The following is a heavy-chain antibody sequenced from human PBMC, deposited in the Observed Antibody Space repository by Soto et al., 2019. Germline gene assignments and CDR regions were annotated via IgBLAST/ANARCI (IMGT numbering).Heavy chain of an antibody. CDR3: ARGQPSRGSGSYPFDY. V-gene: IGHV4-34*01. D-gene: IGHD3-10*01. CDR2: INHSGST. CDR1: GGSFSGYY. Sequence: QVQLQQWGAGLLKPSETLSLTCAVYGGSFSGYYWSWIRQPPGKGLEWIGEINHSGSTNYNPSLKSRVTISVDTSKTQFSLQLSSVTAADTAVYYCARGQPSRGSGSYPFDYWGQGTLVTVSS. J-gene: IGHJ4*02.